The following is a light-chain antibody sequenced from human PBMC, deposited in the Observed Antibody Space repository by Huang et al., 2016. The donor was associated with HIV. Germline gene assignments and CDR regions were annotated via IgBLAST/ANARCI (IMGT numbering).Light chain of an antibody. J-gene: IGKJ4*01. CDR2: AAS. CDR3: QQSYTTPLT. Sequence: DIQMTQSPSSLSASVGDRVTITCRASQSIRSYLNWYQQKPRKAPKLLIYAASSLQSGVPSRFSGSGSGTDFTLTISSLQPEDFATYFCQQSYTTPLTFGGGTKVEIK. V-gene: IGKV1-39*01. CDR1: QSIRSY.